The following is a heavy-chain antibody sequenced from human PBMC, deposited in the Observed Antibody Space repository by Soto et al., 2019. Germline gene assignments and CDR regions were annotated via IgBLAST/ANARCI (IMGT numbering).Heavy chain of an antibody. D-gene: IGHD1-1*01. Sequence: PSETLSLTCTVSGVSISNTDYSWGWIRQPPGKGLEWIGSIYYSGSTYYNPSLKSRVTISVDTSKNQFSLKLSSVTAADTAVYYCARGHGTWDDNWFDPWGQGTLVTVSS. CDR1: GVSISNTDYS. CDR3: ARGHGTWDDNWFDP. CDR2: IYYSGST. V-gene: IGHV4-39*07. J-gene: IGHJ5*02.